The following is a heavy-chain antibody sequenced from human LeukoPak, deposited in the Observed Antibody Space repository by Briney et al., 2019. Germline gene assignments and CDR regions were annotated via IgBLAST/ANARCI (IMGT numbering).Heavy chain of an antibody. CDR2: ITGTGFDT. Sequence: GGSLRLSCAASGFTVDNHVMTWVRQAPGKGLEWVSLITGTGFDTYTANSVKGRFITSRDNSKNSLYLRLNSLRPEDTAMYYCAKMAIAKGATQGRGFLQFVLWGQGTLVTVSS. J-gene: IGHJ4*02. CDR3: AKMAIAKGATQGRGFLQFVL. V-gene: IGHV3-23*01. CDR1: GFTVDNHV. D-gene: IGHD2-21*01.